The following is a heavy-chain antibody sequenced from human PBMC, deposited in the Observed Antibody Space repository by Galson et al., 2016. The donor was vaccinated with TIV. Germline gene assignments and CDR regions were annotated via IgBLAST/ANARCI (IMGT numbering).Heavy chain of an antibody. J-gene: IGHJ6*02. Sequence: ETLSLTCALIGASFRGYYWAWIRQSPGKGLEWIGEISHRGSPIYNPSLEGRVTISEDTSRNHLSLSLKSVTVADTAVYFCARDGIDGMDVWGQGTTVIVSS. V-gene: IGHV4-34*01. D-gene: IGHD1-1*01. CDR3: ARDGIDGMDV. CDR1: GASFRGYY. CDR2: ISHRGSP.